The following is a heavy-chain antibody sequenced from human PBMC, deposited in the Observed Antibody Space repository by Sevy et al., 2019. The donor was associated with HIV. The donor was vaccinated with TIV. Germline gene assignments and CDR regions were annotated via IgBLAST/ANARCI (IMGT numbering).Heavy chain of an antibody. Sequence: GGSLRLSCAASGFTFSSYAMSWVRQAPGKGLEWVSAISGSGGSTYYADSLKGRFTISRDNSKNTLYLQMNSLRAEDTAVYYCAKPKGGLWSGYSAFDIWGQGTMVTVSS. CDR2: ISGSGGST. CDR1: GFTFSSYA. V-gene: IGHV3-23*01. CDR3: AKPKGGLWSGYSAFDI. D-gene: IGHD3-3*01. J-gene: IGHJ3*02.